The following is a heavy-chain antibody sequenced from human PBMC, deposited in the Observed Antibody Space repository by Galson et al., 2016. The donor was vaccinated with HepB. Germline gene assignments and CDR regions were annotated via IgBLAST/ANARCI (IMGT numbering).Heavy chain of an antibody. V-gene: IGHV3-64D*06. J-gene: IGHJ4*02. D-gene: IGHD6-19*01. CDR2: INHIGSSN. CDR1: GFILSYYA. CDR3: VKRSASCWSSGGPNS. Sequence: SLRLSCAGSGFILSYYAFHWVRQAPGKGLQYLSSINHIGSSNFYADSVKGRFTISSDNSKNTLYLQMSSLTPEDTSVYYCVKRSASCWSSGGPNSWGQGTLVTVSS.